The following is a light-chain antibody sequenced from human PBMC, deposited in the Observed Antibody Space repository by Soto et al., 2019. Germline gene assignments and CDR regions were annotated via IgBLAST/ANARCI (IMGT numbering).Light chain of an antibody. CDR2: GAS. Sequence: EIVFTQSPGTLSLSPGERATLSCRASQSVSSSYLAWYQQKPGQAPRLLIYGASSRATGIPDRFSGSGSGTDFTLTISRLEPEDFAVYYCQQWGSSSWTFGQGTKVDIK. CDR3: QQWGSSSWT. J-gene: IGKJ1*01. CDR1: QSVSSSY. V-gene: IGKV3-20*01.